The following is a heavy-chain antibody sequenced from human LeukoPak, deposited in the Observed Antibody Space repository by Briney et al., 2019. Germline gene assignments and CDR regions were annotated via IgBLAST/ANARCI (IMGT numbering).Heavy chain of an antibody. J-gene: IGHJ4*02. CDR3: AKDVGLWAVAGKGGFY. D-gene: IGHD6-13*01. CDR1: GFTFSNYA. V-gene: IGHV3-23*01. Sequence: PGGSLRLSCAASGFTFSNYAMNWVRQAPGRGLEWVSTIIGSGVTTYYADSVKGRFTISRDNSKNTLFLQMSSLRAEDTAVYYCAKDVGLWAVAGKGGFYWGQGTQVTVSP. CDR2: IIGSGVTT.